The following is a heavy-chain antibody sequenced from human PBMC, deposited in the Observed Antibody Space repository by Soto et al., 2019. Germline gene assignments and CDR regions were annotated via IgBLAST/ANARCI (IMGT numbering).Heavy chain of an antibody. V-gene: IGHV3-23*01. CDR3: ARRTSGWYLDY. D-gene: IGHD6-19*01. CDR2: ISGSGGST. J-gene: IGHJ4*02. Sequence: EVQLLESGGGLVQPGGSLRLSCAASGFTFSSYAMSWVRQAPGKGLEWVSVISGSGGSTYYADSVKGRFTISRDNSKNTLYLQMNSLRAEDTAVDYCARRTSGWYLDYWGQGTLFTVSS. CDR1: GFTFSSYA.